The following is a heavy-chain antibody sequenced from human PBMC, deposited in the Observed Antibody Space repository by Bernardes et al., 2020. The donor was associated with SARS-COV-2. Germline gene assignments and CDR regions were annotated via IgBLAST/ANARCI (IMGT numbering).Heavy chain of an antibody. Sequence: GGSLRLSCVVSGFTFRRYGMHWVRQAPGKGLEWVAVIRYDGSKEEYVDSVKGRFTISRDNSKQTLYLQMNNLTSEDTAVYYCAQGAERGTFDYWGQGTPVTVSS. D-gene: IGHD1-26*01. CDR1: GFTFRRYG. V-gene: IGHV3-30*02. CDR2: IRYDGSKE. J-gene: IGHJ4*02. CDR3: AQGAERGTFDY.